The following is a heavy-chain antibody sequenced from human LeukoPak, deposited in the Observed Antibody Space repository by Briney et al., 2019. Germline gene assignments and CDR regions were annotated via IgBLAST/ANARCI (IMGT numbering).Heavy chain of an antibody. V-gene: IGHV3-30*18. J-gene: IGHJ5*02. D-gene: IGHD3-10*01. Sequence: GGSLRLSCAASGFSFSSYGVHWVRQAPGKGLEWAAVISYDGSNKYCADSVKGRFTISRDNSKNTLYLQMNSLRADDTAVYYCAKDLKSDGSGVNWFDPWGQGTLVTVPS. CDR1: GFSFSSYG. CDR2: ISYDGSNK. CDR3: AKDLKSDGSGVNWFDP.